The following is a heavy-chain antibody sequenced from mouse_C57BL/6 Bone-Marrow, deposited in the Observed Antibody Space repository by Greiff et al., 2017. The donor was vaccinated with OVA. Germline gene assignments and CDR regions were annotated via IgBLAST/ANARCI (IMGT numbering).Heavy chain of an antibody. CDR2: INPSTGGT. CDR1: GYSFTGYY. D-gene: IGHD1-1*01. V-gene: IGHV1-42*01. J-gene: IGHJ2*01. CDR3: ARDYGRYFDY. Sequence: VQLKESGPELVKPGASVKISCKASGYSFTGYYMNWVKQSPEKSLEWIGEINPSTGGTTYNQKFKAKATLTVDKSSSTAYMQLKSLTSEDSAVYYCARDYGRYFDYWGQGTTLTVSS.